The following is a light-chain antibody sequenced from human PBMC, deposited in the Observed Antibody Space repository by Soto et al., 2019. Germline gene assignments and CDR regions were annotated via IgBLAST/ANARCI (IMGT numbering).Light chain of an antibody. CDR1: QSVSSSY. CDR3: QQYSSSIFT. Sequence: EIVLTQSPGTLSLSPGERATLSCRASQSVSSSYLGWYQQKPGQAPRLLIYGASTRATGIPDRFSGSGSGTDFTLTISRLEPEDFAVHYCQQYSSSIFTFGPGTKVDIK. J-gene: IGKJ3*01. CDR2: GAS. V-gene: IGKV3-20*01.